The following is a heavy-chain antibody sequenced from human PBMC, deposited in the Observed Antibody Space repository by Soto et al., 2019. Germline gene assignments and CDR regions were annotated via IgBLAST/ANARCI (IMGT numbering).Heavy chain of an antibody. D-gene: IGHD1-26*01. V-gene: IGHV4-30-2*01. CDR2: INHLETT. CDR3: ARGGGSDSFDY. J-gene: IGHJ4*02. Sequence: QLQLHESGSGLVKPSQTLSLTCTVSGASITYGNYAWSWIRQTPGKGLEWIGYINHLETTFYNPSLESLLNLSIARATNQFSLTLNSMSAADRAVYFCARGGGSDSFDYWGQGILVTDSS. CDR1: GASITYGNYA.